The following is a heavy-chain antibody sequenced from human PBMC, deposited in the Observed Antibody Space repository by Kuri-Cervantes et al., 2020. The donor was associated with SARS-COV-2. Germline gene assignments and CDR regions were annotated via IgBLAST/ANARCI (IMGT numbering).Heavy chain of an antibody. Sequence: SETLSLTCTVSGGSISSYYWSWIRQPPGKGLEWIGYIYYSGSTNYNPSLKSRVTISVDTSKNQFSLKLSSVTAADTAVYYCASRASIVVVPAAMSWFDPWGQGTLVTVSS. D-gene: IGHD2-2*01. CDR2: IYYSGST. V-gene: IGHV4-59*12. CDR3: ASRASIVVVPAAMSWFDP. CDR1: GGSISSYY. J-gene: IGHJ5*02.